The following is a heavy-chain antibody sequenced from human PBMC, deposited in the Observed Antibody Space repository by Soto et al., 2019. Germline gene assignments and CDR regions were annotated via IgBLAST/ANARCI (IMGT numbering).Heavy chain of an antibody. Sequence: EVKVVESGGGLVQPGGSLRLSCAASGFTFTTYWMHWVRQVPGKGLVWVSRIKGDGSSLSYADSVRGRFTISRDIVENTVYLQMGSLRADDTAVYYCARGLKNYYGVDVWGQGTTVTVSS. J-gene: IGHJ6*02. CDR3: ARGLKNYYGVDV. V-gene: IGHV3-74*01. CDR2: IKGDGSSL. CDR1: GFTFTTYW.